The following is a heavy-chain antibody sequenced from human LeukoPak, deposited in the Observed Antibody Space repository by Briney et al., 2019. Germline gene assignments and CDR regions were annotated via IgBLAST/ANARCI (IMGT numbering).Heavy chain of an antibody. J-gene: IGHJ4*02. D-gene: IGHD6-19*01. V-gene: IGHV5-51*01. CDR1: GYSFTSYW. CDR3: ARLGGFYSSGWYEDY. CDR2: IYSGDSDT. Sequence: GESLKISCKGSGYSFTSYWIGWVRQMPGKGLEWMGIIYSGDSDTRYSPSFQGQVTISADKSISTAYLQWSSLKASDTAMYYCARLGGFYSSGWYEDYWGQGTLVTVSS.